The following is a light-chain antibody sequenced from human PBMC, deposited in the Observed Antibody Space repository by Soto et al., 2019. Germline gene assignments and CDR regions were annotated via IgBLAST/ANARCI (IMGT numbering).Light chain of an antibody. Sequence: EIVRTQSPATLSVSPGDRATLYCRASQSVSSNLAWYQQKPGQAPIRPIYGASTRATGIPARFSGSGSGTELTVTISCLQSEDFAGYECQQYNNWPWTSGKGTKVEIK. J-gene: IGKJ1*01. CDR3: QQYNNWPWT. CDR2: GAS. V-gene: IGKV3-15*01. CDR1: QSVSSN.